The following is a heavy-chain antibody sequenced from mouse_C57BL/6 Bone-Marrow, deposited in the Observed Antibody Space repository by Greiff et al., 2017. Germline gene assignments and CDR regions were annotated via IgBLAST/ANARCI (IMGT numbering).Heavy chain of an antibody. Sequence: EVNVVESGGGLVQPGASLRLSCAASGFTFTDYYMSWVRQPPGKAPEWLAFIRNKANGYTTEYTASVKGRFTISRDNSQSVLYLQMKTLRARDSATYDSVKAYDNYNIDYWGQGTTLTVSS. J-gene: IGHJ2*01. V-gene: IGHV7-4*01. CDR1: GFTFTDYY. D-gene: IGHD2-10*02. CDR2: IRNKANGYTT. CDR3: VKAYDNYNIDY.